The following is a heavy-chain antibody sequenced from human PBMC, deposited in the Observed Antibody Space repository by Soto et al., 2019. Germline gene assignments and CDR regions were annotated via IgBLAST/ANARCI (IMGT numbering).Heavy chain of an antibody. D-gene: IGHD6-19*01. J-gene: IGHJ4*02. CDR1: GYSFTSYC. CDR3: VRWPRYATGWYTFDF. CDR2: FYPGDSAT. Sequence: GESLKISCKGSGYSFTSYCIGWVRQMPGKGLEWMGIFYPGDSATKYGPSIKGQVTISVDTSISTAYLQWSSLKASDTAIYYCVRWPRYATGWYTFDFWGQGTLVTVSS. V-gene: IGHV5-51*01.